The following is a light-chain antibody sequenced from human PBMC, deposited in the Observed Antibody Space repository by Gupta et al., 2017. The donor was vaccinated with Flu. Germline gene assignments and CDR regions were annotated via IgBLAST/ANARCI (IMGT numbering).Light chain of an antibody. CDR2: WAS. Sequence: DIVMTQSPDSLAVSLGARATINCKSSQSVLYSSNNKNYLAWYQQKPGQPPKLLIYWASTRESGVPDRFSGSGSGTDFTLTISSLQAEDVAVYYCQQYYSTPPKLTFGGGTKVEIK. CDR1: QSVLYSSNNKNY. V-gene: IGKV4-1*01. J-gene: IGKJ4*01. CDR3: QQYYSTPPKLT.